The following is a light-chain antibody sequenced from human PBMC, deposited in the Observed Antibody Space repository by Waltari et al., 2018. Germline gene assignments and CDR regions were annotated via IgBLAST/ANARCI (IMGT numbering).Light chain of an antibody. J-gene: IGLJ3*02. Sequence: QLVLTQSPSASASLGASVKLTCTLSSGHSTNIIAWHQQQPKKGPGYLRKVNSDGSHSTGDQIPDRFSGSSSGAEHYLTITSLQSEDEADYYCQTGGHGTWVFGGGTKLTVL. V-gene: IGLV4-69*01. CDR1: SGHSTNI. CDR2: VNSDGSH. CDR3: QTGGHGTWV.